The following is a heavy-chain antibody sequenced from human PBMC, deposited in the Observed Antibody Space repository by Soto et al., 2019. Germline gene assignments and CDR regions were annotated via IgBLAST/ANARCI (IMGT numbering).Heavy chain of an antibody. CDR1: EFTFSTYP. V-gene: IGHV3-30-3*01. J-gene: IGHJ4*02. CDR2: ISYDETNK. Sequence: QVLLVESGGGVVQPGRSLRLSCAASEFTFSTYPMHWVRQAPGKGLEWVAVISYDETNKYYADSVKGRFTISRDNSKNTLDLQMNSLRADDTAVYYCARGASDFWGGYPEIHYFDYWGQGTLVTVSS. D-gene: IGHD3-3*01. CDR3: ARGASDFWGGYPEIHYFDY.